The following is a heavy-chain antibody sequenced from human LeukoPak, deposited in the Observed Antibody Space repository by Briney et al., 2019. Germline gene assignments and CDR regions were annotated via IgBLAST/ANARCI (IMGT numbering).Heavy chain of an antibody. CDR1: GGSISSGDYY. V-gene: IGHV4-30-4*01. D-gene: IGHD6-13*01. Sequence: SETLSLTCTVSGGSISSGDYYWSWIRQPPGKGLEWIGYIYYSGSTYYNPSPKSRVTISVDTSKNQFSLKLSSVTAADTAVYYCARETEGSSWSSFDYWGQGTLVTVSS. J-gene: IGHJ4*02. CDR2: IYYSGST. CDR3: ARETEGSSWSSFDY.